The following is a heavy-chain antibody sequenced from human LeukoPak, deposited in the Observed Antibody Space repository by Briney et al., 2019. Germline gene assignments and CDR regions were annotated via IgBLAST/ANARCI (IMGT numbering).Heavy chain of an antibody. J-gene: IGHJ4*02. Sequence: GGSLRLSCAASGFTFSSYWMHWVRQAPGKGLVWVSHIDTDGSSTTYADSVKGRFTISRDNAKNTLYLQMNSLRAEDTAVYYCARWGRYGAGDYWGQGTLVTVSS. CDR3: ARWGRYGAGDY. D-gene: IGHD3-16*01. V-gene: IGHV3-74*01. CDR1: GFTFSSYW. CDR2: IDTDGSST.